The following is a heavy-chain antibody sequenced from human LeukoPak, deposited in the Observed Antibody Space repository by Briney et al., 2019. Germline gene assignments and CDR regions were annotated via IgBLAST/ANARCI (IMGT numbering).Heavy chain of an antibody. V-gene: IGHV4-4*07. CDR3: ARDGSIAAAGNLHDYYYYGMDV. D-gene: IGHD6-13*01. CDR2: IYTSGST. CDR1: GGSISSYY. Sequence: SETLSLTCTVSGGSISSYYWSWIRQPAGKRLEWIGRIYTSGSTNYNPSLKSRVTMSVDTSKNQFSLKLSSVTAADTAVYYCARDGSIAAAGNLHDYYYYGMDVWGQGTTVTVSS. J-gene: IGHJ6*02.